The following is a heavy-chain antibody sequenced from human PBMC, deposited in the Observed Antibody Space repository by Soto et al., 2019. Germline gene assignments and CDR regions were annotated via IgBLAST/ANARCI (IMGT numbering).Heavy chain of an antibody. CDR2: IIPILGIA. V-gene: IGHV1-69*08. CDR3: ARDLTAVASDAFDI. D-gene: IGHD6-19*01. Sequence: QVQLVQSGAEVKKPGSSVKVSCKASGGTFSSYTISWVRQAPGQGLEWMGRIIPILGIANYAQKFQGRVTINADKSTSTAYMELSSLRSEDTAVYYCARDLTAVASDAFDIWGQGTMGTVSS. J-gene: IGHJ3*02. CDR1: GGTFSSYT.